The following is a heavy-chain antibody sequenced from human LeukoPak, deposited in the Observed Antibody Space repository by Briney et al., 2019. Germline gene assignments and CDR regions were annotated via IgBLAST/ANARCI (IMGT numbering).Heavy chain of an antibody. V-gene: IGHV4-34*01. D-gene: IGHD4-17*01. CDR1: GFTFVSNA. CDR3: ARGTTTVTRGVDY. CDR2: INHSGST. J-gene: IGHJ4*02. Sequence: GSLRLSCAASGFTFVSNAMSWVRQPPGKGLEWIGEINHSGSTNYNPSLKSRVTISVDTSKNQFSLKLSSVTAADTAVYYCARGTTTVTRGVDYWGQGTLVTVSS.